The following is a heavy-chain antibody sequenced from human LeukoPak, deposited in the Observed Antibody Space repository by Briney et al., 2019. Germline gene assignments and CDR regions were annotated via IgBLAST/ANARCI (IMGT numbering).Heavy chain of an antibody. J-gene: IGHJ6*03. D-gene: IGHD6-13*01. V-gene: IGHV4-39*07. CDR1: GGSISSSSYY. CDR3: ARSRASSSSYTYDYYVDF. Sequence: PSETLSLTCTVSGGSISSSSYYWGWIRQPPGKGLEWIASIYYSGSTYFNPSLKGRVTFSVDTSKNQFSLKLSSATAADTAVYCCARSRASSSSYTYDYYVDFWGKGTTVTVSS. CDR2: IYYSGST.